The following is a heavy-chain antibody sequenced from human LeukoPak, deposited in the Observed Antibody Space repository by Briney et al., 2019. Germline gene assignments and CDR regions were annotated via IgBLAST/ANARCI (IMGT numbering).Heavy chain of an antibody. CDR2: INPSGGST. J-gene: IGHJ6*02. V-gene: IGHV1-46*01. Sequence: ASVKVSCKASGYTFTSYYMHWVRQAPGQGLEWTGIINPSGGSTSYAQKFQGRVTMTRDTSTSTVYMELSSLRSEDTAVYYCARGPPPGIAVAGTEAVMDVWGQGTTVTVSS. CDR3: ARGPPPGIAVAGTEAVMDV. D-gene: IGHD6-19*01. CDR1: GYTFTSYY.